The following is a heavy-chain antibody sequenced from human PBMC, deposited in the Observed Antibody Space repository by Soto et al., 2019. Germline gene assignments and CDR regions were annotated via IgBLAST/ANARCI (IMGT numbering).Heavy chain of an antibody. J-gene: IGHJ3*02. CDR2: IKEDGSEK. Sequence: PGGSLRLSCAASGFPFSTYWMSWVRQAPGKGLEWVANIKEDGSEKYYGDSVKGRFTISRDNAKNSLYLQMNSLRAEDTAVYYCARERPVSSSAFDIWGQGTMVTVSS. D-gene: IGHD1-20*01. CDR1: GFPFSTYW. CDR3: ARERPVSSSAFDI. V-gene: IGHV3-7*01.